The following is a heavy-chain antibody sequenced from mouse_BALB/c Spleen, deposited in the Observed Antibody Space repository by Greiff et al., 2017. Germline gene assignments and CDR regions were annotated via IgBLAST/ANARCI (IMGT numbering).Heavy chain of an antibody. CDR2: IDPANGNT. D-gene: IGHD2-1*01. J-gene: IGHJ4*01. CDR1: GFNIKDTY. V-gene: IGHV14-3*02. CDR3: ARGENGNYFYYYAMDY. Sequence: VQLKQSGAELVKPGASVKLSCTASGFNIKDTYMHWVKQRPEQGLEWIGRIDPANGNTKYDPKFQGKATITADTSSNTAYLQLSSLTSEDTAVYYCARGENGNYFYYYAMDYWGQGTSVTVSS.